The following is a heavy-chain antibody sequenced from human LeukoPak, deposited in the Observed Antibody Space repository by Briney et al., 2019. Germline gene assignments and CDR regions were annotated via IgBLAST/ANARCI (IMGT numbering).Heavy chain of an antibody. CDR1: GYTFTSYD. Sequence: ASVKVSCKASGYTFTSYDINWVRQATGQGLEWMGWMNPNSGNTGYAQKFQGRVTITRNTSISTAYMELSSLRSEDTAVYYCARDRPLTRIEMATIRPWDYWGQGTLVTVSS. J-gene: IGHJ4*02. D-gene: IGHD5-24*01. CDR3: ARDRPLTRIEMATIRPWDY. V-gene: IGHV1-8*03. CDR2: MNPNSGNT.